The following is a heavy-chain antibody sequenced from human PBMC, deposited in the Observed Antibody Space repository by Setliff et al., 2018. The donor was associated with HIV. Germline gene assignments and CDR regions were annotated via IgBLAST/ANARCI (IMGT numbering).Heavy chain of an antibody. Sequence: ASVKVSCKASGYTFTYYGISWVRQAPGQGLEWMGWISGYNGNTNFAQKLQGRVTLTTDTSTSTAYMELRSLRPDDTAVYYCARASGGSPTLDFDYWGQGTLVTVS. D-gene: IGHD1-26*01. CDR1: GYTFTYYG. CDR3: ARASGGSPTLDFDY. CDR2: ISGYNGNT. V-gene: IGHV1-18*01. J-gene: IGHJ4*02.